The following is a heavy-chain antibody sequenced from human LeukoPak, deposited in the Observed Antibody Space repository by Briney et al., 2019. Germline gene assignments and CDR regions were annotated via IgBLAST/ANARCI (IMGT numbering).Heavy chain of an antibody. CDR2: ISGSGGST. D-gene: IGHD3-3*01. CDR1: GFTFSSYA. V-gene: IGHV3-23*01. Sequence: GGSLRLSCAASGFTFSSYAMSWVRQAPGKGLEWVSTISGSGGSTYYADSVKGRFTISRDNAKNTLYLQMNSLRAEDTAVYYCARHDYDFWSGYSGAFDIWGQGTMVTVSS. CDR3: ARHDYDFWSGYSGAFDI. J-gene: IGHJ3*02.